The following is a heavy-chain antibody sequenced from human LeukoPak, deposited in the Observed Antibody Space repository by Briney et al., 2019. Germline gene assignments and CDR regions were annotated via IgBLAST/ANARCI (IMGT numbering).Heavy chain of an antibody. CDR3: AKSPSTTGSSTIHFDY. CDR2: ISGSGDYT. CDR1: GFTFNTFA. J-gene: IGHJ4*02. V-gene: IGHV3-23*01. D-gene: IGHD1-1*01. Sequence: GGSLRLSCAASGFTFNTFAMNWVRQAPGKGLEWVSTISGSGDYTFYADSVKGRFTISRDNSKNTIFLQMNSLRAEDTAIYHCAKSPSTTGSSTIHFDYWGQGTLVTVSS.